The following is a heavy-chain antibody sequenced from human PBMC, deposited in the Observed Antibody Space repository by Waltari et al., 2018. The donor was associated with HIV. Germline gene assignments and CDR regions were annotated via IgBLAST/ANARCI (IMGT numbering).Heavy chain of an antibody. CDR2: IYWNDDK. V-gene: IGHV2-5*01. D-gene: IGHD2-15*01. Sequence: QITLKESSPTLVKPTETLTLPCTFSGFSLSSSGAAVGWIRQPPGKALEWLALIYWNDDKRYSPSLKSRLTITKDISRNRVVRTLTNMDPADTATYYCAHSLGYCSGGTLAQGCWLYWGQGTLVTVSS. CDR3: AHSLGYCSGGTLAQGCWLY. CDR1: GFSLSSSGAA. J-gene: IGHJ4*02.